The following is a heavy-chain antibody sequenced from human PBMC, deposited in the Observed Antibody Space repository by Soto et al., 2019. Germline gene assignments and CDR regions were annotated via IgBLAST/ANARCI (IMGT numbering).Heavy chain of an antibody. CDR3: AKDQWWSAVPPYDYYYYYGMDV. D-gene: IGHD2-15*01. CDR1: GFTFSSYA. CDR2: ISGSGGST. V-gene: IGHV3-23*01. Sequence: PGGSLRLSCAASGFTFSSYAMSWVRQAPGKGLEWVSAISGSGGSTYYADSVKGRFTISRDNSKNTLYLQMNSLRAEDTAVYYCAKDQWWSAVPPYDYYYYYGMDVWGQGTTVTVSS. J-gene: IGHJ6*02.